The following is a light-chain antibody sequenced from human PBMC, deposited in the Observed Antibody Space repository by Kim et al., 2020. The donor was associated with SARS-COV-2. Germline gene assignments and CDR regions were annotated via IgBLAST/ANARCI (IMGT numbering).Light chain of an antibody. CDR1: SGSIASNY. CDR2: EDN. CDR3: QSYDSSNYV. V-gene: IGLV6-57*04. J-gene: IGLJ1*01. Sequence: NFMLTQPHSASESPGKTVTISCTRSSGSIASNYVQWYQQRPGSAPTTVIYEDNQRPSGVPDRFSGSIDSSSNSASLTISGLKTEDEADYYCQSYDSSNYVFGTGTKVTVL.